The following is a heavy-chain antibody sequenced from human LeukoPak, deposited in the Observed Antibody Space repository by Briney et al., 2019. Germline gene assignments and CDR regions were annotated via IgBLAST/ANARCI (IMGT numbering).Heavy chain of an antibody. V-gene: IGHV3-49*03. D-gene: IGHD2-21*02. CDR2: IRSKAYGGTT. Sequence: GGSLRLSCTASGFTFGDYAMSWFRQAPGKGLEWVGFIRSKAYGGTTEYAASVKGRFTISRDDSKSIAYLQMNSLKTEDTAVYYYTRGLYAYCGGDGHCWFDPWGQGTLVTVSS. CDR3: TRGLYAYCGGDGHCWFDP. J-gene: IGHJ5*02. CDR1: GFTFGDYA.